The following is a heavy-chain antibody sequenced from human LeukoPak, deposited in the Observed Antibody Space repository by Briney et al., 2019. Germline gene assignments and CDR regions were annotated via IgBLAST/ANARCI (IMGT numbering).Heavy chain of an antibody. J-gene: IGHJ4*02. CDR3: ARADKYSSSWYFDY. V-gene: IGHV4-61*05. D-gene: IGHD6-13*01. Sequence: PSETLSLTCTVSGGSISSSSYYWGWIRQPPGKGLEWIGYIYHSGSTNYNPSLKSRVTISVDKSKNQFSLRLSSVTAADTAVYYCARADKYSSSWYFDYWGQGTLVTVSS. CDR1: GGSISSSSYY. CDR2: IYHSGST.